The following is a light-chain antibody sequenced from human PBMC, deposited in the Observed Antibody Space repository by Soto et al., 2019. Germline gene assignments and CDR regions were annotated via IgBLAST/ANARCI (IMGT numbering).Light chain of an antibody. CDR3: SSHAGNNNYV. Sequence: QSVLTQPASVSGSPGQSITISCTGTSSDVGGYNYVSWYQQHPGKAPKLMIYEVSNRPSGVSNRFSGSKSGNTASLTISGLQAEDEADYYCSSHAGNNNYVFGTGTKVTVL. CDR1: SSDVGGYNY. J-gene: IGLJ1*01. V-gene: IGLV2-14*01. CDR2: EVS.